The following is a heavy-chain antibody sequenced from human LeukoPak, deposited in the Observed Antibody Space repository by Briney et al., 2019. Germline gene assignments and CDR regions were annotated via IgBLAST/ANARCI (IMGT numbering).Heavy chain of an antibody. CDR1: GGTFSSYA. CDR2: IIPILGIA. CDR3: ASPADSIGY. V-gene: IGHV1-69*04. Sequence: ASVKVSCKASGGTFSSYAISWVRQAPGQGLEWMGRIIPILGIANYAQKFQGRVTITADKSTSTAYMELSSLRSEGTAVYYCASPADSIGYWGQGTLVTVSS. D-gene: IGHD3-22*01. J-gene: IGHJ4*02.